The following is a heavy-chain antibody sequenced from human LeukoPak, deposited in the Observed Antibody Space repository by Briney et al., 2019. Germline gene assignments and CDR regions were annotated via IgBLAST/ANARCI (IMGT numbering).Heavy chain of an antibody. V-gene: IGHV4-59*11. CDR3: ARDRGDYDSSGYYGYFDY. Sequence: PSETLSLTCTVSGGSIRSHYWSWIRQPPGKGLEWIGHIYYSGSTNYNPSLKSRVTISVDTSKNQFSLKLSSVTAADTAVYYCARDRGDYDSSGYYGYFDYWGQGALVTVSS. CDR2: IYYSGST. D-gene: IGHD3-22*01. CDR1: GGSIRSHY. J-gene: IGHJ4*02.